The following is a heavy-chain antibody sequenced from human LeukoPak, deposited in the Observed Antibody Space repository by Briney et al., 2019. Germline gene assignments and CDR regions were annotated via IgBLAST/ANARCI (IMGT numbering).Heavy chain of an antibody. CDR2: ISGSGGST. V-gene: IGHV3-23*01. Sequence: GGSLRLSCAASGFTFGSYAMSWVRQAPGKGLEWVSAISGSGGSTYYADSVKGRFTISRDNSKNTLYLQMNSLRAEDTAVYYCAKDSGYCSSTSCPHYWGQGTLVTVSS. CDR3: AKDSGYCSSTSCPHY. J-gene: IGHJ4*02. D-gene: IGHD2-2*01. CDR1: GFTFGSYA.